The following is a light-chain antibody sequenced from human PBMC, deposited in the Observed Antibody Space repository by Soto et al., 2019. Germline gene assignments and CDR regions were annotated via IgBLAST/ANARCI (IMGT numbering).Light chain of an antibody. J-gene: IGLJ3*02. V-gene: IGLV2-14*03. CDR2: DVS. Sequence: QSALTQPASVSGSPGQSITISCTGTSSDLGAYNYVSWYQQHPAKAPKLIIYDVSDRPSEVSNRFSGSKSGYTASLTISGLQADDEADYYCGSYTTSSTLVFGGGTKLTVL. CDR1: SSDLGAYNY. CDR3: GSYTTSSTLV.